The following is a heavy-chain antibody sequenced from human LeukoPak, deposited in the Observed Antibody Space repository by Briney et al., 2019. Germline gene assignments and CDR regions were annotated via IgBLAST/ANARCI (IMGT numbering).Heavy chain of an antibody. V-gene: IGHV4-59*01. J-gene: IGHJ4*02. CDR1: GGSISSYY. CDR3: ASGVEYSSSSEGFDY. D-gene: IGHD6-6*01. Sequence: PSETLSLTCTVSGGSISSYYWSWIRQPPGKGLEWIGYIYYSGGTNYNPSLKSRVTISVDTSKNQFSLKPSSVTAADTAVYYCASGVEYSSSSEGFDYWGQGTLVTVSS. CDR2: IYYSGGT.